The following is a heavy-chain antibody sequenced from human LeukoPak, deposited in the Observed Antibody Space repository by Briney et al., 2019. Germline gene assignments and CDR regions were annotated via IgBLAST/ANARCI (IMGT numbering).Heavy chain of an antibody. J-gene: IGHJ5*02. V-gene: IGHV3-9*01. CDR2: ISRNSGNI. CDR1: GFTFDDYA. D-gene: IGHD3-22*01. CDR3: SKSRGDSSGYYGFDP. Sequence: GRSLRLSCAASGFTFDDYAMHWVRQVPGKGLEGVPGISRNSGNIGYADSVKGRFTISRDNAKNSLYLQMDSLRAEDTALYYCSKSRGDSSGYYGFDPWGQGTLVTVSS.